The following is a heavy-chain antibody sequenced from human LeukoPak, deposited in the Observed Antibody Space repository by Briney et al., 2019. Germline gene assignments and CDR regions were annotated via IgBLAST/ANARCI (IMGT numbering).Heavy chain of an antibody. J-gene: IGHJ3*02. V-gene: IGHV4-59*11. CDR1: GGSIGSHY. CDR3: ARDYYDSRGEAFDI. D-gene: IGHD3-22*01. CDR2: VFYSGTT. Sequence: PSETPSLTCTVSGGSIGSHYWSWIRQPPGKGLEWIGYVFYSGTTNYNPSLKSRVTISVDTSKNQFSLKLSSVTAADTAVYYCARDYYDSRGEAFDIWGLGTMVTVSS.